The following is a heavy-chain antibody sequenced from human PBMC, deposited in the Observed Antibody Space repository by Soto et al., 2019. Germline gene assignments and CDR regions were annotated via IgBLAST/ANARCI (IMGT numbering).Heavy chain of an antibody. Sequence: QVQLVQSGPELKKPGSSVKVSCKAPGDTFNSYGISWVRQAPGQGLEWMGRIFPNVGTADYAQKFQGRLTIIADESTSTVFMELSRLSSADTAVYFCARARYSSRWGTFDSWGQGTQVAVSS. CDR2: IFPNVGTA. V-gene: IGHV1-69*01. CDR1: GDTFNSYG. J-gene: IGHJ4*02. D-gene: IGHD3-22*01. CDR3: ARARYSSRWGTFDS.